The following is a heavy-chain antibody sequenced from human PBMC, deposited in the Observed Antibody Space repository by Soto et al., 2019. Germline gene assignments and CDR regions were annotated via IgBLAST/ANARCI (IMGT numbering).Heavy chain of an antibody. D-gene: IGHD6-13*01. CDR1: GFTFSSYA. CDR2: ISGSGGST. J-gene: IGHJ3*02. Sequence: EVQLLESGGGLVQPGGSLRLSCAASGFTFSSYAMSWVRQAPGKGLEWVSAISGSGGSTYYADSVKGRFTISRDNSKNTLYLQMNSLRAEDTAVYYCAKIPHSSSWYLDAFDIWGQGTTVTVSS. V-gene: IGHV3-23*01. CDR3: AKIPHSSSWYLDAFDI.